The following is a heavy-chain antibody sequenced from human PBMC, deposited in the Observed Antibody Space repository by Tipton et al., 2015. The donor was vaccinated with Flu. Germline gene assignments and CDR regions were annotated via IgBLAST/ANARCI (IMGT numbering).Heavy chain of an antibody. V-gene: IGHV4-59*08. CDR1: GGSISSYY. J-gene: IGHJ5*01. Sequence: TLSLTCAVSGGSISSYYWSWIRQPPGKGLEWIGYIYYSGSTNYNPSLKSRVTISLDTSKNHFSLRLTSVTAADTAVYCCARRDYSNYVSEPKSWFDSWGQGTLVTVSS. CDR2: IYYSGST. CDR3: ARRDYSNYVSEPKSWFDS. D-gene: IGHD4-11*01.